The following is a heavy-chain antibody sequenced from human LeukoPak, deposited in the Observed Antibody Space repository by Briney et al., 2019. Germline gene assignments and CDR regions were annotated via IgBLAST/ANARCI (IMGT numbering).Heavy chain of an antibody. CDR1: GFTFSSYA. CDR2: LTGSGRTT. J-gene: IGHJ4*02. Sequence: PGESLRLSCAASGFTFSSYAMSWVRQVPGKGLEWVSGLTGSGRTTYYADSVKGRFTISRDNSKNTLYLQMSSLRAEDTAVYYCARYHSRERGGTHYFDYWGQGTLVNVSS. D-gene: IGHD1-1*01. V-gene: IGHV3-23*01. CDR3: ARYHSRERGGTHYFDY.